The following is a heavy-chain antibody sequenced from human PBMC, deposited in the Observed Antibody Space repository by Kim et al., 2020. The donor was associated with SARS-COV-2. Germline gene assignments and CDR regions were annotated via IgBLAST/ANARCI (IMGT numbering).Heavy chain of an antibody. D-gene: IGHD3-22*01. CDR3: ASAKQGGMIVVVIREFGY. CDR2: IYYSGST. Sequence: SETLSLTCTVSGGSISSGGYYWSWIRQHPGKGLEWIGYIYYSGSTYYNPSLKSRVTISVDTSKNQFSLKLSSVTAADTAVYYCASAKQGGMIVVVIREFGYWGQGTLVTVSS. CDR1: GGSISSGGYY. V-gene: IGHV4-31*03. J-gene: IGHJ4*02.